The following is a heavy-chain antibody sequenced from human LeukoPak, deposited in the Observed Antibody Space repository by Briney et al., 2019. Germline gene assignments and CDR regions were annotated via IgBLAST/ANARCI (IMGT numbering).Heavy chain of an antibody. CDR3: ARLGPYCSSTSCYNGMDV. V-gene: IGHV1-2*06. D-gene: IGHD2-2*02. CDR1: GYTFIGYY. CDR2: INPNSGGT. Sequence: ASVKVSCKASGYTFIGYYMHWVRQAPGQGLEWMGRINPNSGGTNYAQKFQGRVTMTRDTSISTAYMELSRLRSDDTAVYYCARLGPYCSSTSCYNGMDVWGQGTTVTVSS. J-gene: IGHJ6*02.